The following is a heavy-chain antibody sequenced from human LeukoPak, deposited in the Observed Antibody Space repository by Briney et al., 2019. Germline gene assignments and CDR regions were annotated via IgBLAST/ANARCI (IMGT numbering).Heavy chain of an antibody. CDR1: GFTFSKYA. J-gene: IGHJ4*02. D-gene: IGHD3-10*01. CDR2: IAYDGSHK. CDR3: ARPNRGSGSYTDY. Sequence: GGSLRLSCAASGFTFSKYAFHWVRQAPGKGLEWVAIIAYDGSHKYYADSVKGRFSISRDNSNNTVLLQMNSLRPADTAVYYCARPNRGSGSYTDYWGQGTLVTVSS. V-gene: IGHV3-30-3*01.